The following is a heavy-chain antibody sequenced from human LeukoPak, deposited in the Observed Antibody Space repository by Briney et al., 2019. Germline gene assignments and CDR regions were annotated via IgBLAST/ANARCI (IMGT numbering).Heavy chain of an antibody. V-gene: IGHV4-4*07. CDR1: GGSISSYY. D-gene: IGHD1-26*01. J-gene: IGHJ6*03. CDR2: IYTSGST. Sequence: SETLSLTCTVSGGSISSYYWSWIRQPAGKGLEWIGRIYTSGSTNYNPSLKSRVTMSVDTSKNQFSLKLSSVTAADTAVYYCARGSGSYKFNYYYYYMDVWGKGTTVTVSS. CDR3: ARGSGSYKFNYYYYYMDV.